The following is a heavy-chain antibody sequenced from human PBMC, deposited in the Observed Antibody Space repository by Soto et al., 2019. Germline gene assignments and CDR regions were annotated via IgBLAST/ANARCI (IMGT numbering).Heavy chain of an antibody. D-gene: IGHD5-18*01. CDR2: IYYSGST. Sequence: SEALSLTCTVSGGSISSGDYYWSWIRQPPGKGLEWIGYIYYSGSTYYNPSLKSRVTISVDTSKNQFSLKLSSVTAADTAVYYCARAPPLKYTYGLRGAFDIWGQGTMVTVSS. J-gene: IGHJ3*02. CDR1: GGSISSGDYY. CDR3: ARAPPLKYTYGLRGAFDI. V-gene: IGHV4-30-4*01.